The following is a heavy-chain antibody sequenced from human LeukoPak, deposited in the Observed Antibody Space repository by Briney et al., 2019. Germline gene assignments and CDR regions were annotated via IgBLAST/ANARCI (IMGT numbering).Heavy chain of an antibody. J-gene: IGHJ4*02. CDR1: GFTFSSYW. CDR2: INQDGSEK. D-gene: IGHD1-26*01. V-gene: IGHV3-7*05. Sequence: GGSLRLSCAASGFTFSSYWMRWVRQAPGKGLDWVAGINQDGSEKNYVDTVKGRFTISRANAKNSLYLQMHSLRADDTAVYYCARARGGSNSDYGGQGTLATVS. CDR3: ARARGGSNSDY.